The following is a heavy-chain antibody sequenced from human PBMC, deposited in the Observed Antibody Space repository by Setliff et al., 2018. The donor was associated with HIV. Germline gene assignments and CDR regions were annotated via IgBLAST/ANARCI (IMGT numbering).Heavy chain of an antibody. CDR2: TYYRSKWSN. J-gene: IGHJ6*03. Sequence: SQTLSLTCAISGDSVSSNTAAWNWIRQSPSRGLEWLGRTYYRSKWSNDYAVSVKSRITINPVTSKNQFSLQLNSVTPEDTAVYFCARGGDWDYNYYMDVWDKGTTVTVS. CDR1: GDSVSSNTAA. CDR3: ARGGDWDYNYYMDV. V-gene: IGHV6-1*01. D-gene: IGHD3-16*01.